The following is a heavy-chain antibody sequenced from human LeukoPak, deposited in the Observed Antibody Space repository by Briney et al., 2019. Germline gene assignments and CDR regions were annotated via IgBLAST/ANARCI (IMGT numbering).Heavy chain of an antibody. CDR3: ASSIVATILDYYMDV. J-gene: IGHJ6*03. CDR1: GFTFSDYY. CDR2: ISSSGSTI. V-gene: IGHV3-11*04. Sequence: PGGSLRLSCAASGFTFSDYYMSWIRQAPGKGLEWVSYISSSGSTIYYADSVKGRFTISRDNAKNSLYLQMNSLRAEDTAVYYCASSIVATILDYYMDVWGKGTTVTVSS. D-gene: IGHD5-12*01.